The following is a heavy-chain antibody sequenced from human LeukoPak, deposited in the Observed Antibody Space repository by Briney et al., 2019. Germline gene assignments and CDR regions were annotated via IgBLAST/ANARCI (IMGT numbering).Heavy chain of an antibody. V-gene: IGHV1-8*01. CDR3: ARDKASRFLEWLSANWFDP. CDR1: GYTFTSYD. Sequence: ASVKVSCKASGYTFTSYDINWVRQATGQGLEWMGWMNPNSGNTGYAQKFQGRVIMTRNTSISTAYMELSSLRSEDTAVYYCARDKASRFLEWLSANWFDPWGQGTLVTVSS. D-gene: IGHD3-3*01. CDR2: MNPNSGNT. J-gene: IGHJ5*02.